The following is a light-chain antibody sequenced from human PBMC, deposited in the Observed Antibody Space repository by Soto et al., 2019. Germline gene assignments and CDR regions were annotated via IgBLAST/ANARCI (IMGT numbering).Light chain of an antibody. CDR2: RNN. J-gene: IGLJ1*01. Sequence: QSVLTQPPSASGTPGQRVTISCSGSSSNIGSNYVYWYQQLPGTAPKLLIYRNNQRPSGVPDRFSGSKSGTSASLAISGLRSEDEADYYCAAWDDSLSACYVFGTGTKVTVL. CDR1: SSNIGSNY. V-gene: IGLV1-47*01. CDR3: AAWDDSLSACYV.